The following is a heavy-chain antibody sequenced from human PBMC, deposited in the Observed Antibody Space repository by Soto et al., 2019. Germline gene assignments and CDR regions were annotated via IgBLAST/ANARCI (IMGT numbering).Heavy chain of an antibody. CDR2: INPASGST. CDR1: GYTFTHYY. Sequence: QVQLVQSGAEVKKPGASVKVSCRTSGYTFTHYYIHWVRQAPGQGLEWLAIINPASGSTNYAQDFQGRVTLTMDTSTTTVYMELSGLRAEDTAIFYCARDLAAGDHWGQGTLSPSPQ. D-gene: IGHD6-13*01. J-gene: IGHJ4*02. CDR3: ARDLAAGDH. V-gene: IGHV1-46*01.